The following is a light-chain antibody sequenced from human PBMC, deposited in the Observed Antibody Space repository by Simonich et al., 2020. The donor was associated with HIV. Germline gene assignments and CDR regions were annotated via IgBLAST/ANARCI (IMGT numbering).Light chain of an antibody. CDR2: AVS. Sequence: EIVMTQSPATLSVSPGERATLSCRASQSGNSNVAWYQQKPGQAPRLLIYAVSTRATDIPARFSGSGSGTEFTLTISSIQSEDFAVYYCQQYNTWVSITFGQGTRLEMK. CDR3: QQYNTWVSIT. V-gene: IGKV3-15*01. J-gene: IGKJ5*01. CDR1: QSGNSN.